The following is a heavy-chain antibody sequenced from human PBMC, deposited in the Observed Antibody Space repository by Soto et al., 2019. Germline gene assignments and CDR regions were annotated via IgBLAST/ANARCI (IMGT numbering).Heavy chain of an antibody. D-gene: IGHD3-10*01. CDR3: ARVSGIYYYGMDV. CDR1: GGSFSGYD. V-gene: IGHV4-34*01. J-gene: IGHJ6*02. Sequence: SETLSLTCAVDGGSFSGYDWSWIRQPPGKGLEWIGEINHSGSTNYNPSLKSRVTISVDTSKNQVSLKLSSVTAADTAVYYCARVSGIYYYGMDVWGQGTTVTVSS. CDR2: INHSGST.